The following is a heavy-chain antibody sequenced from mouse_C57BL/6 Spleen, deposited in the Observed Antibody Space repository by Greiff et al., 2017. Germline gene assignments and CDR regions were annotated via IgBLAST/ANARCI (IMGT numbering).Heavy chain of an antibody. CDR1: GYTFTSYW. CDR3: ARDSGSSYYFDY. CDR2: IHPNSGST. J-gene: IGHJ2*01. D-gene: IGHD1-1*01. V-gene: IGHV1-64*01. Sequence: VKLQQPGAELVKPGASVQLSCKASGYTFTSYWMHWVKQRPGQGLEWIGMIHPNSGSTNYNAKFKSKATLTVDKSSSTAYMQISSLTSEDSSVYYCARDSGSSYYFDYWGQGTTLTVSS.